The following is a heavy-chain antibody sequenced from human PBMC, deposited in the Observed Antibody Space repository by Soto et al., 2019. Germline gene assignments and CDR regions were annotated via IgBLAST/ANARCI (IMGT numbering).Heavy chain of an antibody. V-gene: IGHV1-69*06. D-gene: IGHD6-13*01. J-gene: IGHJ5*02. CDR3: ARELAPTRGNWFDP. CDR1: GGTFSSYA. Sequence: QVQLVQSGAEVKKPGSSVNVSSKASGGTFSSYAISWVRQAPGQGLEWMGGIIPIFGTADYAQKFQGRVTITADKSTSTAYMELSSLRSEDTAVYYCARELAPTRGNWFDPWGQGTLVTVSS. CDR2: IIPIFGTA.